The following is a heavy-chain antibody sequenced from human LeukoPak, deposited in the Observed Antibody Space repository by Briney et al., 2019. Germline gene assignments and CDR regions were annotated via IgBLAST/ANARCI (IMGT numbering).Heavy chain of an antibody. CDR2: IIPIFGTA. J-gene: IGHJ6*03. CDR1: GGTFSSYA. Sequence: SVRVSCKASGGTFSSYAISWVRQAPGQGLEWMGGIIPIFGTANYAQKFQGRVTITTDESTSTAYMELSSLRSEDTAVYYCAGGGCSSTSCHLYYYYMDVWGKGTTVTVSS. CDR3: AGGGCSSTSCHLYYYYMDV. V-gene: IGHV1-69*05. D-gene: IGHD2-2*01.